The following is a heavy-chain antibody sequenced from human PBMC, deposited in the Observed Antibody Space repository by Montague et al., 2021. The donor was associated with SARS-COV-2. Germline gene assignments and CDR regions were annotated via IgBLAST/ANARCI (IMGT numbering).Heavy chain of an antibody. CDR3: GRQGSSSSWYGGYYYGMDV. V-gene: IGHV4-39*01. CDR2: IYYSGST. D-gene: IGHD6-13*01. CDR1: GGSISSSSYY. Sequence: SETLSLTCTVSGGSISSSSYYWGWIRQPPGKGLEWIGSIYYSGSTYYNPSLKSRVTISVDTSKNQFSLKLSSVTAADTAVYYCGRQGSSSSWYGGYYYGMDVWGHGTTVTVSS. J-gene: IGHJ6*02.